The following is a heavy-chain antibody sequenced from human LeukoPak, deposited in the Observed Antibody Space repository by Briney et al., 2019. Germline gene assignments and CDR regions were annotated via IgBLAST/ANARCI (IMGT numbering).Heavy chain of an antibody. CDR3: AGSSHQRNWFDP. Sequence: ASVKVSCKASGYTFTSDYMNWVRQAPGQGLEWMGIVHSSGGVIKYAQEFQDRLTVTRDTSTSTIYMELSSLRAEDTAVYYCAGSSHQRNWFDPWGQGTLVIVSS. D-gene: IGHD1-26*01. V-gene: IGHV1-46*01. CDR2: VHSSGGVI. CDR1: GYTFTSDY. J-gene: IGHJ5*02.